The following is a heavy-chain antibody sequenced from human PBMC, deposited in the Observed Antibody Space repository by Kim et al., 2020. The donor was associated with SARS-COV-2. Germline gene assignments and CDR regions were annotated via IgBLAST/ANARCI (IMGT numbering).Heavy chain of an antibody. V-gene: IGHV6-1*01. CDR2: WYN. J-gene: IGHJ4*02. CDR3: ARATGYLDC. Sequence: WYNSYAVSVKSRITINPDTSKNQFSLQLNSVTPEDTAVYYCARATGYLDCWGQGTLVTVSS.